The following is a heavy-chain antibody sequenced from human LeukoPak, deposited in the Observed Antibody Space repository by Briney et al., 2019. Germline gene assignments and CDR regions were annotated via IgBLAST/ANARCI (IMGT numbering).Heavy chain of an antibody. CDR1: EFIFSNYG. D-gene: IGHD7-27*01. V-gene: IGHV3-30*03. J-gene: IGHJ4*02. CDR2: ISYDGSNE. Sequence: GRSLRLSCAASEFIFSNYGMHWVRQAPGKGLEWVAVISYDGSNEYYADSVKGRFTISRDTSKNTLYLQMNSLRAEDTALYYCARKFLTGRLIDYWGQGTLVTVSS. CDR3: ARKFLTGRLIDY.